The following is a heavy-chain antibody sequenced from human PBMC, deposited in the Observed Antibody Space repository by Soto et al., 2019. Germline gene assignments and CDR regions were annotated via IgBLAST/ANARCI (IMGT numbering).Heavy chain of an antibody. CDR2: IKSKTDGGTT. Sequence: PGGSLRLFCAASGFTFSNAWRNWVRQAPGKGLEWVGRIKSKTDGGTTDYAAPVKGRFTISRDDSKNTLYLQMNSLKTEDTAVYYCTTDPYYDFWTAIENINYFDYWGQGTLVTVS. CDR1: GFTFSNAW. CDR3: TTDPYYDFWTAIENINYFDY. V-gene: IGHV3-15*07. D-gene: IGHD3-3*01. J-gene: IGHJ4*02.